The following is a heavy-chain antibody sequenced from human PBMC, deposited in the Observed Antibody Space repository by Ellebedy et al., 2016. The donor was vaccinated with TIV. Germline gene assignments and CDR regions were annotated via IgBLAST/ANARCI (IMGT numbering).Heavy chain of an antibody. J-gene: IGHJ4*02. Sequence: ASVKVSCKASGGTFSTYTFTWVRQAPGQGLEWMGGIIPTFGTPSYAQRFQGRVSITADDSTTTAYMELSSLKSEDTAVYYWARGGRGDHGVTGVTTFDDWGQGTLVTVSS. D-gene: IGHD4-17*01. CDR2: IIPTFGTP. V-gene: IGHV1-69*13. CDR1: GGTFSTYT. CDR3: ARGGRGDHGVTGVTTFDD.